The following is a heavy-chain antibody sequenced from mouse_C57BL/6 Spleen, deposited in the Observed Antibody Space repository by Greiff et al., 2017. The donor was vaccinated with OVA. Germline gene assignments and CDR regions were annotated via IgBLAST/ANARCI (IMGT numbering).Heavy chain of an antibody. CDR1: GFNIKNTY. V-gene: IGHV14-3*01. D-gene: IGHD1-1*01. CDR2: LDPANGNT. CDR3: ARGGLLPWYFDV. Sequence: EVKLVESVAELVRPGASVKLSCTASGFNIKNTYMHWVKQRPEQGLEWIGRLDPANGNTKYAPKFQGKATITADTSSNTAYLQLRSLTSEDTAIYYCARGGLLPWYFDVWGTGTTVTVSS. J-gene: IGHJ1*03.